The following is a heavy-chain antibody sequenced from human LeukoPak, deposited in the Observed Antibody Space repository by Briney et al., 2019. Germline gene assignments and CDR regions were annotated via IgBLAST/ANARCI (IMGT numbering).Heavy chain of an antibody. CDR2: ISGSGGST. J-gene: IGHJ4*02. CDR3: AKSLRSGVSVY. CDR1: GFTFSSYA. D-gene: IGHD3-16*01. Sequence: QPGGSLRLSCAASGFTFSSYAMSWVRQAQGKGLEWVSAISGSGGSTYYADSVKGRFTISRDNSKHTLYLQMNSLRAEDTAVYYCAKSLRSGVSVYWGQGTLVTVSS. V-gene: IGHV3-23*01.